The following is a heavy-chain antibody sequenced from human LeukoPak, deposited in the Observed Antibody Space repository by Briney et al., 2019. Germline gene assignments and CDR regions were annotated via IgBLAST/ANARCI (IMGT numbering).Heavy chain of an antibody. J-gene: IGHJ5*02. CDR2: IYYSGTT. Sequence: PSETLSLTCTVSGGSISSSPYYWGWIRQPPGKGLEWIGSIYYSGTTHYSPSLESRVTISVDTSKNQFSLKLRSVTAADTAMYYCARAYSSSWYYNWFDPWGQGTLVTVSS. CDR1: GGSISSSPYY. V-gene: IGHV4-39*07. CDR3: ARAYSSSWYYNWFDP. D-gene: IGHD6-13*01.